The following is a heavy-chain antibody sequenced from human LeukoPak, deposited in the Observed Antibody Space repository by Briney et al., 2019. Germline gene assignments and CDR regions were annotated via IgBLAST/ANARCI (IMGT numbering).Heavy chain of an antibody. CDR2: INPNSGGT. CDR1: GYTFTVYY. J-gene: IGHJ6*03. V-gene: IGHV1-2*02. Sequence: ASVRVSCTASGYTFTVYYMHWVRQAPGQGLEWMGWINPNSGGTNYAQKFQGRVTMIRDTSISTAYMELSRLRSDDTAVYYCARGTRATGYYYYYYMDVWGKGTTVTVSS. CDR3: ARGTRATGYYYYYYMDV. D-gene: IGHD1-26*01.